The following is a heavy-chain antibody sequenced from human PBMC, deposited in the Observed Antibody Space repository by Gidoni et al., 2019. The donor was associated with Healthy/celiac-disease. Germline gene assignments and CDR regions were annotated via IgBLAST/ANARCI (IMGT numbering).Heavy chain of an antibody. CDR3: ARHVFVVDEEGIVAENWFDP. D-gene: IGHD2-21*01. CDR2: IYYSGST. V-gene: IGHV4-39*01. Sequence: QLQLQESGPGLVKPSETLSLTCTVSGGSISSSSYYWGWIRQPPGKGLEWIGSIYYSGSTYYNPSLKIRVTISVDTSKTQFSLKLSSVTAADTAVYYCARHVFVVDEEGIVAENWFDPCGQGTLVTVSS. CDR1: GGSISSSSYY. J-gene: IGHJ5*02.